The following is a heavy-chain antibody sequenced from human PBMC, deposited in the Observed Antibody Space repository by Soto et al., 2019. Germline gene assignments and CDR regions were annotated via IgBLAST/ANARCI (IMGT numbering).Heavy chain of an antibody. V-gene: IGHV3-33*01. J-gene: IGHJ4*02. CDR3: AGRTYYFDY. CDR2: ILYDGSTK. D-gene: IGHD2-15*01. CDR1: GFTFSNYG. Sequence: QVQLVESGGDVVQPGRSLRLSCAASGFTFSNYGMHWARQAPGKGLEWVAAILYDGSTKYYADSVKGRFTISRDNSKNTLYLQMNSLRAEDTAVYYCAGRTYYFDYCCQGTLVTVSS.